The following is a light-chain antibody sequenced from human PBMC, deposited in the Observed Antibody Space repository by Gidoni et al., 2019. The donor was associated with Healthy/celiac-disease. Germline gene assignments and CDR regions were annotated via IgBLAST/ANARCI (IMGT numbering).Light chain of an antibody. CDR2: RNN. V-gene: IGLV1-47*01. J-gene: IGLJ3*02. Sequence: QSVLTQPPSASETPGQRVTISCSGSSSNIGSNYVYWYQQLPGTAPKLLIYRNNPRPSGVPDRFSGSKSGTAAALAISGLRSEDEAEYYCAAWDDSLSGWVFGGGTKLTV. CDR3: AAWDDSLSGWV. CDR1: SSNIGSNY.